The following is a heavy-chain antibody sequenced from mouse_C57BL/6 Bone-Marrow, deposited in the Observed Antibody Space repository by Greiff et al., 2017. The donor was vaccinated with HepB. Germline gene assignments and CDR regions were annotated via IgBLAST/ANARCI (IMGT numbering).Heavy chain of an antibody. J-gene: IGHJ2*01. D-gene: IGHD1-1*01. Sequence: QVQLKQSGAELARPGASVKLSCKASGYTFTSYGISWVKQRTGQGLEWIGEIYPRSGNTYYNEKFKGKATLTADKSSSTAYMELRSLTSEDSAVYFCARGELLRSGFDYWGQGTTLTVSS. V-gene: IGHV1-81*01. CDR3: ARGELLRSGFDY. CDR2: IYPRSGNT. CDR1: GYTFTSYG.